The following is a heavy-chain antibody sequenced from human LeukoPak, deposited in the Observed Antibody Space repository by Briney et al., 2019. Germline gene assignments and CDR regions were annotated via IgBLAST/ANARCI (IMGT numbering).Heavy chain of an antibody. J-gene: IGHJ4*02. Sequence: PSETLSLTCAVYGGSFNGYYWSWIRQPPGKGLEWIGEINHSGSTNYNPSLKSRATISVDTSKNQFSLKLSSVTAADTAVYYCARQIASAGTAGFNFWGQGALVTVSS. CDR2: INHSGST. V-gene: IGHV4-34*01. CDR3: ARQIASAGTAGFNF. D-gene: IGHD6-13*01. CDR1: GGSFNGYY.